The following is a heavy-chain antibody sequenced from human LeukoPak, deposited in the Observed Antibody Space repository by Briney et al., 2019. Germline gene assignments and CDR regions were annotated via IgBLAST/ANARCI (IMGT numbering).Heavy chain of an antibody. CDR1: GGSISSGTYY. CDR3: ARDRSGMDV. Sequence: SETLSLTCIVSGGSISSGTYYWSWIRQHPGKGLEWIGYIYYSGTTDYTSSLRSRVAISRDTSKNQFSLKLSSVTAEDTAVYYCARDRSGMDVWGQGTTVTVSS. D-gene: IGHD2/OR15-2a*01. J-gene: IGHJ6*02. V-gene: IGHV4-31*03. CDR2: IYYSGTT.